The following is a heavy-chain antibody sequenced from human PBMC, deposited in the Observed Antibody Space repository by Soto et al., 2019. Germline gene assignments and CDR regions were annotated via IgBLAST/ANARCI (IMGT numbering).Heavy chain of an antibody. CDR3: ARSVRGVVNTGIDY. V-gene: IGHV3-30*04. J-gene: IGHJ4*02. D-gene: IGHD3-10*01. CDR1: RFTFSTYA. Sequence: GGSLRLSCVVSRFTFSTYAMYWVRQAPGKGLEWVALISFDGSSEYYADSVKGRFTISRDNSKDTLYLQMNSLRAEDTAVFYCARSVRGVVNTGIDYWGQGTLVTVSS. CDR2: ISFDGSSE.